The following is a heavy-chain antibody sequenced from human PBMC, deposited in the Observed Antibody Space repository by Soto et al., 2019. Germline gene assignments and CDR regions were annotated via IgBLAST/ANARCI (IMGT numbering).Heavy chain of an antibody. D-gene: IGHD6-13*01. CDR3: AKADYSYSWAPGDY. V-gene: IGHV3-23*01. J-gene: IGHJ4*02. Sequence: PGGSLRLSCVISRLTFSSYALNWVRQAPGEGPEWVSSISGSGDTTYYADSVKGRFTISRDNSKNTLYLQMNSLRVEDTALYYCAKADYSYSWAPGDYWGQGTLVTVSS. CDR2: ISGSGDTT. CDR1: RLTFSSYA.